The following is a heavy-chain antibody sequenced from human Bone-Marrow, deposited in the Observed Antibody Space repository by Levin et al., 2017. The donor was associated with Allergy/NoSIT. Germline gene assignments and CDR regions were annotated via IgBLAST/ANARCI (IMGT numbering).Heavy chain of an antibody. CDR1: GFTFSSYG. Sequence: GESLKISCAASGFTFSSYGMHWVRQAPGKGLEWVAVISYDGSNKYYADSVKGRFTISRDNSKNTLYLQMNSLRAEDTAVYYCAKDQGSDSDFWSGYSSYGMDVWGQGTTVTVSS. V-gene: IGHV3-30*18. CDR2: ISYDGSNK. D-gene: IGHD3-3*01. CDR3: AKDQGSDSDFWSGYSSYGMDV. J-gene: IGHJ6*02.